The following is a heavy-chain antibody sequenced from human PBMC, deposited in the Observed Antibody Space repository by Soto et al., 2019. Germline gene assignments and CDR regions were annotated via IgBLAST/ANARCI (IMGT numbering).Heavy chain of an antibody. D-gene: IGHD2-21*02. V-gene: IGHV1-2*02. CDR1: GYSFIGYY. Sequence: PVKVSCKASGYSFIGYYMDWVRQDPGQGLEWMGWINPKSGVTNYAQKFQGRVTMTRDTSITTAYMELSSLRSDDTAVYYCARGDVNWFDPWGQGTLVTVSS. CDR3: ARGDVNWFDP. CDR2: INPKSGVT. J-gene: IGHJ5*02.